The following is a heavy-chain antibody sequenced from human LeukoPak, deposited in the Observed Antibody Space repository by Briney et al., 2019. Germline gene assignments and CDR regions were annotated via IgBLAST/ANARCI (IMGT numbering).Heavy chain of an antibody. CDR1: GGSFSDYS. V-gene: IGHV4-34*01. CDR3: ARGSPGY. Sequence: SETLSLTCAVYGGSFSDYSRTWIRQSPGKALEWIGEIIHSGSSHYNPSLKSRVTISVGTSKNQFSLKLTSVTAADAAVYFCARGSPGYWGQGTLVTVSS. J-gene: IGHJ4*02. CDR2: IIHSGSS.